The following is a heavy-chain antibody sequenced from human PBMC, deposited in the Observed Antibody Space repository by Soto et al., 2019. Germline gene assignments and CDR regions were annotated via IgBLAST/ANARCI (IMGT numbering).Heavy chain of an antibody. CDR3: AGWNYDY. CDR2: ISQSAGGNN. D-gene: IGHD1-7*01. CDR1: GFTFRAYG. V-gene: IGHV3-23*01. J-gene: IGHJ4*02. Sequence: EVQLLESGGGLVKPGGSLRLSCAASGFTFRAYGMMWVRQAPGKGLEWVSAISQSAGGNNSYEDSVKGRFPISRDDSKNTLYLQMDSLRPEDTAQSYCAGWNYDYWGQGTQVTVSS.